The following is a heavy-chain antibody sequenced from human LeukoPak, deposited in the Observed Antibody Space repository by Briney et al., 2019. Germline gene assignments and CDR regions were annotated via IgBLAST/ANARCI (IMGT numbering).Heavy chain of an antibody. Sequence: PGGSLRLSCAASRFTFSNAWMNWVRQAPWKGLEWVGRIKSKTDGGTTDYAAPVKGRFTISRDDSKNTLYLQMNSLKTEDTAMYYCTTDSRGWFGELLGWGQGTLVTVSS. CDR1: RFTFSNAW. CDR3: TTDSRGWFGELLG. V-gene: IGHV3-15*01. CDR2: IKSKTDGGTT. D-gene: IGHD3-10*01. J-gene: IGHJ4*02.